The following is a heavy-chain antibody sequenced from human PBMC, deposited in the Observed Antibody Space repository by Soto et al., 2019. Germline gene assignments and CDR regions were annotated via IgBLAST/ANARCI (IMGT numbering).Heavy chain of an antibody. V-gene: IGHV3-23*01. D-gene: IGHD1-26*01. CDR1: GFTFSSYA. J-gene: IGHJ4*03. Sequence: EVQLLVSGGGLVQPGGSPRLSCAASGFTFSSYAMSWVRQAPGKGLELVSGISGSGGSTYYADSVKGRSTISRDKSKNTLYRQQHSLRAEGTAVYYCGKADSGNYPGGYFDHWGQGTLLTVSS. CDR2: ISGSGGST. CDR3: GKADSGNYPGGYFDH.